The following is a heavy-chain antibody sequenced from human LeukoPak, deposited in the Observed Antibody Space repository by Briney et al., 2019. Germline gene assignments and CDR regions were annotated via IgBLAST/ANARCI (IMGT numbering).Heavy chain of an antibody. D-gene: IGHD2-2*01. CDR3: ARHHIVVRDGTSVTFLGLDY. V-gene: IGHV4-34*01. CDR1: GGSFSGYY. CDR2: VNHSGST. J-gene: IGHJ4*02. Sequence: SETLSLTCAVYGGSFSGYYWSWIRQPPGKGLEWIGEVNHSGSTNYNPSLKSRVTISADTSKNQFSLNLSSVTAADTAVYYCARHHIVVRDGTSVTFLGLDYWGQGTLVTVSS.